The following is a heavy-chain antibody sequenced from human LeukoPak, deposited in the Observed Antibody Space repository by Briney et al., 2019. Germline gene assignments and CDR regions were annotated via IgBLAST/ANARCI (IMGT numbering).Heavy chain of an antibody. D-gene: IGHD5-18*01. CDR2: INSDGSST. CDR3: ASGYSYSFLFDY. CDR1: GFTFSTYW. V-gene: IGHV3-74*01. Sequence: GASLRLSCAASGFTFSTYWMHWVRHAPGKGLVWVSRINSDGSSTSYADSVKGRFTISRDNAKNTLYMQMSSLRAEDTAVYYCASGYSYSFLFDYWGQGTLVTVSS. J-gene: IGHJ4*02.